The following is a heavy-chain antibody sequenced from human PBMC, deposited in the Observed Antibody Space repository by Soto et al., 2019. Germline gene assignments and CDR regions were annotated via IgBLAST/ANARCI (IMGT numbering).Heavy chain of an antibody. J-gene: IGHJ4*02. CDR3: ARGGRPGHINDILTPFDY. CDR1: GYTFTSYG. CDR2: MNPNSGNT. D-gene: IGHD3-9*01. Sequence: ASVKVSCKASGYTFTSYGINWVRQATGQGLEWMGWMNPNSGNTGYAQKFQGRVTMTRNTSISTAYMELSSLRSEDTAVYYCARGGRPGHINDILTPFDYWGQGTLVTVSS. V-gene: IGHV1-8*01.